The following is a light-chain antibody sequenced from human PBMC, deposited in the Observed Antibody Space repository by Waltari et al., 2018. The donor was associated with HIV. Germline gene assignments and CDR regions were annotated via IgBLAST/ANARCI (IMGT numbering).Light chain of an antibody. V-gene: IGLV2-18*02. CDR1: SSDIGSYNR. CDR2: EVT. Sequence: QSTLTQPPSVSGSLGQSVTIACSGTSSDIGSYNRVSWYQQPPGTAPKLIIYEVTNRPSGVAVRFSGSKSGNTASRTISGLQAEDEADYDCSSYTTSSTWVFCGGTQLTVL. CDR3: SSYTTSSTWV. J-gene: IGLJ3*02.